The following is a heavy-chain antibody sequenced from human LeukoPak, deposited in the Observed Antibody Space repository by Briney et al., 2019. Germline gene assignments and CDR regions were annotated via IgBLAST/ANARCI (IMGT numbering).Heavy chain of an antibody. J-gene: IGHJ3*02. CDR2: IYYSGST. V-gene: IGHV4-59*01. Sequence: SETLSLTCTVSGGSISSYYWSWLRQPPGKGLEWIGYIYYSGSTNYNPSLKSRVTISVDTSKNQFSLKLSSVTAADTAVYYCARVPRLYAFDIWGQGTMVTVSS. CDR1: GGSISSYY. CDR3: ARVPRLYAFDI.